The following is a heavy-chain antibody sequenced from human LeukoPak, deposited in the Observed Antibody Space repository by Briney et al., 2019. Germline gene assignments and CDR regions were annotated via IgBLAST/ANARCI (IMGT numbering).Heavy chain of an antibody. Sequence: PSETLSLTCAVYGGSFSGYYWSWIRQPPGKGLEWIGEINHSGSTYYNPSLKSRVTISVDTSKNQFSLKLSSVTAADTAVYYCARTAGPHYYYYGMDVWGQGTTVTVSS. CDR1: GGSFSGYY. V-gene: IGHV4-34*01. J-gene: IGHJ6*02. D-gene: IGHD6-13*01. CDR2: INHSGST. CDR3: ARTAGPHYYYYGMDV.